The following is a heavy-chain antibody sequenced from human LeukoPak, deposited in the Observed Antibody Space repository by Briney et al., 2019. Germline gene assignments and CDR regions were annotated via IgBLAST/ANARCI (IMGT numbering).Heavy chain of an antibody. CDR2: ISGSGGST. V-gene: IGHV3-23*01. Sequence: PGGSLRLSCAASGFTFSSYAMSWVRQAPGKGLEWVSAISGSGGSTYYADSVKGRFTISRDNSKNTLYLQMNSLRAEDTAVCYCAKRREILTGYSYYYYGMDVWGQGTTVTVSS. J-gene: IGHJ6*02. CDR3: AKRREILTGYSYYYYGMDV. CDR1: GFTFSSYA. D-gene: IGHD3-9*01.